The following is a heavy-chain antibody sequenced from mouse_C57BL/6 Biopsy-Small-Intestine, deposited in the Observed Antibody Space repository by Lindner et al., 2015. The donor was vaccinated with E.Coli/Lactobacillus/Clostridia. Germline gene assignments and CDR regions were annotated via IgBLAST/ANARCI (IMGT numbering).Heavy chain of an antibody. Sequence: VQLQESGPELVKPGASVKISCKASGYAFSRSWTNWVKQRPGKGLEWIGRIYPGDGDTNYNGKFKGKATLTTDKSSSTAYMQLSSLTSEDSAVYFCARRGDGFAYWGQGTLVTVSA. CDR1: GYAFSRSW. V-gene: IGHV1-82*01. J-gene: IGHJ3*01. CDR2: IYPGDGDT. CDR3: ARRGDGFAY.